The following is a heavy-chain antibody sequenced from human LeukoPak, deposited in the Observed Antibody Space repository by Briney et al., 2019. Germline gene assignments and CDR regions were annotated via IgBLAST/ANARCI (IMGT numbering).Heavy chain of an antibody. CDR2: ISPGGGTT. CDR1: GFAFGSEA. J-gene: IGHJ3*02. CDR3: ARRCSSSCRAFDI. D-gene: IGHD6-13*01. V-gene: IGHV3-23*01. Sequence: GGSLRLSCAVSGFAFGSEAMSWVRQSPARGLEWVASISPGGGTTYYADYVKGRFTISRDNAKNSLYLQMNSLRAEDTAVYYCARRCSSSCRAFDIWGQGTMVTVSS.